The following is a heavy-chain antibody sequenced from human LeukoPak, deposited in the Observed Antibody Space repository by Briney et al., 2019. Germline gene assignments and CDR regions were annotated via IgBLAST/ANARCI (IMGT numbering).Heavy chain of an antibody. CDR2: INHSGST. CDR3: ATGTNLIYYFDY. V-gene: IGHV4-34*01. CDR1: GGSFSGYY. Sequence: SETLSLTCAVYGGSFSGYYWSWIRQPPGKGLEWIGEINHSGSTNYNPSLKSRVTISVDTSKNQFSLKLSSVTAADTAVYYCATGTNLIYYFDYWGQGTLVTVSS. D-gene: IGHD3/OR15-3a*01. J-gene: IGHJ4*02.